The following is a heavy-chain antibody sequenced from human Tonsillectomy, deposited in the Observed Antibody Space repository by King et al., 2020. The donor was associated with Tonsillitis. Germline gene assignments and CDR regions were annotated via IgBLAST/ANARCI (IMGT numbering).Heavy chain of an antibody. Sequence: QLVQSGGEVKKPGASVKVSCKASGYTFTNYGISWVRQAPGHGLEWMGWISPYNENTNYAQKLQGRVTVTTDTSTSTAYMELRSLRSDDTAVYYCARDRLGVSITLAQGLIGGMDVWGQGTTVTVSS. V-gene: IGHV1-18*04. J-gene: IGHJ6*02. D-gene: IGHD3-16*01. CDR1: GYTFTNYG. CDR2: ISPYNENT. CDR3: ARDRLGVSITLAQGLIGGMDV.